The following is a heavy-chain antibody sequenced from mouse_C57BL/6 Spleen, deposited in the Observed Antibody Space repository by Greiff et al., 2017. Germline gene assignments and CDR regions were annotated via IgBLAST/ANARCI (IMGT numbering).Heavy chain of an antibody. CDR3: ARSAAQATPLDY. CDR2: IYPRSGNT. J-gene: IGHJ2*01. Sequence: VKLQESGAELARPGASVKLSCKASGYTFTSYGISWVKQRTGQGLEWIGEIYPRSGNTYYNEKFKGKATLTADKSSSTAYMELRSLTSEDSAVYFCARSAAQATPLDYWGQGTTLTVSS. CDR1: GYTFTSYG. D-gene: IGHD3-2*02. V-gene: IGHV1-81*01.